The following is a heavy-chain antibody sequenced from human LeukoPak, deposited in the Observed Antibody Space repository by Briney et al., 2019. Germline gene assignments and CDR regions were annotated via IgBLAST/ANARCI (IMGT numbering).Heavy chain of an antibody. CDR1: GFTFSSYG. CDR2: IKHDGSEK. CDR3: AKGWFGGKYFDY. D-gene: IGHD3-10*01. J-gene: IGHJ4*02. Sequence: GGSLRLSCAASGFTFSSYGMSWVRQAPGKGLEWVASIKHDGSEKYYVDSVKGRFTISRDNSKNSLYLQMNSLRAEDTAMYYCAKGWFGGKYFDYWGQGTLGTVSS. V-gene: IGHV3-7*03.